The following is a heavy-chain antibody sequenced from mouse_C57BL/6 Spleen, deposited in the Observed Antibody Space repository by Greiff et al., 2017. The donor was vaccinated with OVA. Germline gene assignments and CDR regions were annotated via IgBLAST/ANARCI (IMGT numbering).Heavy chain of an antibody. CDR2: ISSGGSYT. Sequence: EVQVVESGGDLVKPGGSLKLSCAASGFTFSSYGMSWVRQTPDKRLEWVATISSGGSYTYYPDSVKGRFTISRDNAKNTLFLQMTSLRSEDTAMYYCARRGYDYAYYFDYWGQGTTLTVSS. CDR3: ARRGYDYAYYFDY. D-gene: IGHD2-4*01. CDR1: GFTFSSYG. J-gene: IGHJ2*01. V-gene: IGHV5-6*01.